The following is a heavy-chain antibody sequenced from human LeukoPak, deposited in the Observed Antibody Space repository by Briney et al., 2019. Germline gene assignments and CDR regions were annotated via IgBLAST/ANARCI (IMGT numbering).Heavy chain of an antibody. CDR3: AKRREGAFDY. Sequence: GGSLRLSCAASGFTFSSYWMSWVRQAPGKGLEWVANINQDGSEKYYVDSVKGRFTISRDNSKNTLYLQMNSLRAEDTAKYYCAKRREGAFDYWGQGILVTVSS. D-gene: IGHD1-26*01. CDR2: INQDGSEK. J-gene: IGHJ4*02. V-gene: IGHV3-7*03. CDR1: GFTFSSYW.